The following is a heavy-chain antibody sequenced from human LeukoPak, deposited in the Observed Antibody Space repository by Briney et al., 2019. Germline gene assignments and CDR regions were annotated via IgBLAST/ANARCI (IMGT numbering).Heavy chain of an antibody. V-gene: IGHV3-33*01. CDR1: GFTFSNYG. J-gene: IGHJ5*02. CDR3: ARQGGLGNYATGSWFDP. Sequence: GGSLRLSCAGSGFTFSNYGTHWVRQAPGKGLEWVAVIWYEGTNKYYADSVKGRFTISRDNSKNTLYLQMDSLRAGDTAMYYCARQGGLGNYATGSWFDPWGQGTLVTVSS. CDR2: IWYEGTNK. D-gene: IGHD1-7*01.